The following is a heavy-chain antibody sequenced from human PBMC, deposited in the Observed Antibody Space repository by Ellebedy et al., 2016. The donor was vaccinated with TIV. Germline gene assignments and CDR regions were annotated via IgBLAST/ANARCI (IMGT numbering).Heavy chain of an antibody. V-gene: IGHV3-23*01. D-gene: IGHD3-10*01. CDR2: IGGSSGST. CDR3: MSRWFQ. CDR1: GFTFSNYD. J-gene: IGHJ4*02. Sequence: GGSLRLSCAASGFTFSNYDMNWVRQAPGKGLQWVSLIGGSSGSTYYADSVKGRFTISRDNSKNTLYLQMNSLRAEDTAVYYCMSRWFQWGQGTLVTVSS.